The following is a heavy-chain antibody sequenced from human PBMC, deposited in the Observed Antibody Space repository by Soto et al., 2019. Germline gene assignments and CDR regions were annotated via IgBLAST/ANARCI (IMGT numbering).Heavy chain of an antibody. CDR3: ARELRGYSYGPGEVY. CDR1: GGSITSSNYY. J-gene: IGHJ4*02. D-gene: IGHD5-18*01. V-gene: IGHV4-30-4*01. CDR2: IYSSGTA. Sequence: SETLSLTCTVSGGSITSSNYYWSWIRQSPGEGLEWIGHIYSSGTAYYNPSLMGRVSMSIDTSKNQFSLNLNSVTVADTAVYFCARELRGYSYGPGEVYWGRGTLVTVSS.